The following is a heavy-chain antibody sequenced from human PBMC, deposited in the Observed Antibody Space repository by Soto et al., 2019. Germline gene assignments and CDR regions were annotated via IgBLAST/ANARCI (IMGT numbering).Heavy chain of an antibody. J-gene: IGHJ1*01. D-gene: IGHD3-9*01. CDR2: ITVNGNT. CDR1: GAYISDFS. V-gene: IGHV4-4*07. Sequence: QVQQLESGPGLVKAWDTLFLTCTVSGAYISDFSWCWIRQPAGKGLEWICRITVNGNTQYNPSFRSRVTMSMDTSRNQFSLNLQSATAADTVMYYCARDSGFDWPNEAQWGEGTLVTVSS. CDR3: ARDSGFDWPNEAQ.